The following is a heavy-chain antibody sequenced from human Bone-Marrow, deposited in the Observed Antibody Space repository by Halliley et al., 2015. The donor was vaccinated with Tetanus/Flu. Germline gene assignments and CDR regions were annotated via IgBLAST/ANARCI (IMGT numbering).Heavy chain of an antibody. CDR3: AKAHSPSGVFDEGIGF. Sequence: CAASGFTFTNFAMYWVRQAPGKGLEWVAAIGGGGTLYHADSLKGRFIISRDNSKNSLSLQMNSLTAEDTAVYYCAKAHSPSGVFDEGIGFWGQGTLVSASS. CDR2: IGGGGTL. CDR1: GFTFTNFA. J-gene: IGHJ4*02. V-gene: IGHV3-23*01. D-gene: IGHD2-15*01.